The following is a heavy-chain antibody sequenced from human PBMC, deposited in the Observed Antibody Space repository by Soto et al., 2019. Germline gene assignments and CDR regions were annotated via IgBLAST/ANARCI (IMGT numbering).Heavy chain of an antibody. J-gene: IGHJ6*03. CDR1: GGSISSYY. CDR2: IYYSGST. Sequence: SENLSLTYTVSGGSISSYYWSWIRQPPGKGLEWIGYIYYSGSTNYSPSLKSRVTISVDTSKNQFSLKLSSVTAADTAVYYCAKATIGYYNYMDVWGKGTTVTVSS. D-gene: IGHD5-12*01. CDR3: AKATIGYYNYMDV. V-gene: IGHV4-59*08.